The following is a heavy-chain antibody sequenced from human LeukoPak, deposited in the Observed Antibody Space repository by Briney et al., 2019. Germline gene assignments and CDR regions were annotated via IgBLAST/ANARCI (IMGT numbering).Heavy chain of an antibody. CDR3: TRQNCTGGSCSYVDC. Sequence: GGSLRLSCAASGFTFSDSYMHWVRQASGKGLEWVGVIRTKTRNYAATYAESVKGRFTISRDDSKNTAYLQMNSLKMEDTAVYYCTRQNCTGGSCSYVDCWGQGTLVTVSS. J-gene: IGHJ4*02. V-gene: IGHV3-73*01. CDR1: GFTFSDSY. D-gene: IGHD2-8*02. CDR2: IRTKTRNYAA.